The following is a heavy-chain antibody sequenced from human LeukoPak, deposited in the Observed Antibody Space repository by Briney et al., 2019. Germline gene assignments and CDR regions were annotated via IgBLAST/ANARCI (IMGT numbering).Heavy chain of an antibody. Sequence: SETLSLTCTVSGGSISSYYWSWIRQPAGKGLEWLGRIYTSGSTNYNPSLKSRVTISVDKSKNQFSLKLTSVTAADTAVYYCARGAYSSGWYWAFDIWGQGTMVTVSS. J-gene: IGHJ3*02. CDR1: GGSISSYY. V-gene: IGHV4-4*07. D-gene: IGHD6-19*01. CDR3: ARGAYSSGWYWAFDI. CDR2: IYTSGST.